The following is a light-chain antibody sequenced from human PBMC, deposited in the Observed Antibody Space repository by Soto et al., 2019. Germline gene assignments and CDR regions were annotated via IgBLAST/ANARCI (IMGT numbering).Light chain of an antibody. Sequence: QSVLTQPASVSGSPGQSITISCTGTSSDVGGFNYVSWYQHHPGKAPKLMIYEVSNRPSGVSNRFSGSKSGNTASLTISGLQAEDEADYYCSSYAGSNNFCVFGTGTKVTVL. V-gene: IGLV2-14*01. CDR2: EVS. CDR1: SSDVGGFNY. J-gene: IGLJ1*01. CDR3: SSYAGSNNFCV.